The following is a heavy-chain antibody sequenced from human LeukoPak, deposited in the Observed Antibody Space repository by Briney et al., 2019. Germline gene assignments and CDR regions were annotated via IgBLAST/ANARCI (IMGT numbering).Heavy chain of an antibody. CDR1: GFTFSSYS. Sequence: PGGSLRLSCAASGFTFSSYSMNWVRQAPGKGLEWVSYISSSSSTIYYADSVKGRFTISRDNAKNSLYLQMNSLRADDTALYYCARVASNYDFDYWGQGTLVTVSS. D-gene: IGHD4-11*01. J-gene: IGHJ4*02. CDR2: ISSSSSTI. CDR3: ARVASNYDFDY. V-gene: IGHV3-48*01.